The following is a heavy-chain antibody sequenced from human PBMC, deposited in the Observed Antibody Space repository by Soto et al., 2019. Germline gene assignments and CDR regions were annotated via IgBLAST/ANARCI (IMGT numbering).Heavy chain of an antibody. D-gene: IGHD3-22*01. Sequence: SVKVSFKASGGTFSRYAISWLRQAPGQGLEWMGGIIPIFGTANYAQKFQGRVTITADESTSTAYMELSSLRSEDTAVYYCARATLHYDSRSEFYFDYWGQGTLVTVSS. CDR1: GGTFSRYA. CDR3: ARATLHYDSRSEFYFDY. J-gene: IGHJ4*02. V-gene: IGHV1-69*13. CDR2: IIPIFGTA.